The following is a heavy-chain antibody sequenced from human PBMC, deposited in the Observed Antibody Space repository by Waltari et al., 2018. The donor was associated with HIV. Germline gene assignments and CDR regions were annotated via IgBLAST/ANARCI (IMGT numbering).Heavy chain of an antibody. J-gene: IGHJ4*02. CDR1: GFELRNYS. V-gene: IGHV3-21*04. CDR3: VRDDPGYGPIDY. Sequence: LVESGGGVVKTGGSIRLTCEASGFELRNYSMNWVRQSPMRGREWVASIRRGNNEKHYLDSVRGRFAISRDISESSVYLQMESLKEDDTATYFCVRDDPGYGPIDYWGQGTLVTV. CDR2: IRRGNNEK. D-gene: IGHD3-16*01.